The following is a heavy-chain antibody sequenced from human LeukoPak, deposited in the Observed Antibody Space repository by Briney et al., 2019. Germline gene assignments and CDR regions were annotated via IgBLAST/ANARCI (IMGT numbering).Heavy chain of an antibody. CDR2: THTSGST. CDR1: GGSISSYY. Sequence: SETLSLTCTVSGGSISSYYWSWIRQPAGKGLEGIGRTHTSGSTNSKPSLKSRVTMSVDASKNQFSLRLSSVTAADTAVYYCAREDSGRTWVDPWGQGTLVTVSS. CDR3: AREDSGRTWVDP. D-gene: IGHD6-25*01. J-gene: IGHJ5*02. V-gene: IGHV4-4*07.